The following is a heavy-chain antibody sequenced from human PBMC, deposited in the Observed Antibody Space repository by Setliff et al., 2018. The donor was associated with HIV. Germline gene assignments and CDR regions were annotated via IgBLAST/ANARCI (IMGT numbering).Heavy chain of an antibody. D-gene: IGHD3-9*01. J-gene: IGHJ5*02. Sequence: SVNVSCKASGGTFSSYAISWVRQAPGQGLEWMGGIIPIYGTVNYAQKFQGRVTITADESTTTAYMELSSLRSEDTAVYYCATSPRGTYYDILTGLPRGYFDPWGQGTQVTVSS. CDR1: GGTFSSYA. CDR3: ATSPRGTYYDILTGLPRGYFDP. CDR2: IIPIYGTV. V-gene: IGHV1-69*13.